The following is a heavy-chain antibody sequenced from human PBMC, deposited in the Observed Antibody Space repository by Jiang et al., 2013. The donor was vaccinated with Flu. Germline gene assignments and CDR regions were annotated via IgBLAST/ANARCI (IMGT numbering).Heavy chain of an antibody. CDR2: IYYSGST. V-gene: IGHV4-31*03. Sequence: KPSETLSLTCTVSGGSISSGGYYWSWIRQHPGKGLEWIGYIYYSGSTYYNPSLKSRVTISVDTSKNQFSLKLSSVTAADTAVYYCARAAGGYDLGIDYWGQGTLVTVSS. J-gene: IGHJ4*02. CDR3: ARAAGGYDLGIDY. CDR1: GGSISSGGYY. D-gene: IGHD5-12*01.